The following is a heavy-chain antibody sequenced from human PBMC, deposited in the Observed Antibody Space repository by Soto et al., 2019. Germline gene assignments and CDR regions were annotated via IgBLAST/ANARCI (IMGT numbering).Heavy chain of an antibody. CDR1: EFTVSSNY. J-gene: IGHJ4*02. CDR2: IYSGGST. CDR3: ASIPSRSSSHIHY. V-gene: IGHV3-66*01. Sequence: EVQLVESGGGLVQPGGSLRLSCAASEFTVSSNYMSWVRQAPGKGLEWVSVIYSGGSTYYADSVKGRFTISRDNSKTTVYLKMHSLRAEATAVYYCASIPSRSSSHIHYWGPGTLVTVSS. D-gene: IGHD6-13*01.